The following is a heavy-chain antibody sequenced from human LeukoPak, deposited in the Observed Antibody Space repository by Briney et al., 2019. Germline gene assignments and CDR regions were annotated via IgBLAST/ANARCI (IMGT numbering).Heavy chain of an antibody. CDR1: GFTFRIYR. J-gene: IGHJ4*02. Sequence: PGESPRLSCVASGFTFRIYRMDWVRQAPGKGLEWVSSITSEGHSKYYRDSVKGRFTISRDNAKNSLYLQMNSLRADDTAVYYCARYEYSGYDFWGQGTLVSVSS. CDR2: ITSEGHSK. D-gene: IGHD5-12*01. V-gene: IGHV3-21*01. CDR3: ARYEYSGYDF.